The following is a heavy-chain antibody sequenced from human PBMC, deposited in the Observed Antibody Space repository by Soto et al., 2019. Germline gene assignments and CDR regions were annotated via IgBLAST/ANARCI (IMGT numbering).Heavy chain of an antibody. D-gene: IGHD3-22*01. CDR3: ARGRTVRNYADDSSDYFYFFDY. Sequence: SETLSLTCTVSGDSISTFYWGWMRRSPGRELEWIGYVYYTGSTNYNPSLKSRVTISVDRSKNQFSLKLTSANAADTAVYYCARGRTVRNYADDSSDYFYFFDYWGQGTQVTVSS. CDR2: VYYTGST. V-gene: IGHV4-59*01. CDR1: GDSISTFY. J-gene: IGHJ4*02.